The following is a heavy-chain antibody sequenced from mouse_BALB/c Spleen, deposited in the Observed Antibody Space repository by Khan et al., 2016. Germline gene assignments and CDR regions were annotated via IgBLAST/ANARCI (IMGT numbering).Heavy chain of an antibody. Sequence: VQLQQSGAELVKPGASVKLSCTASGFNIKDTYMHWVKQRPEQGLEWIGRIDPANGNTKYDPKFQGKATITADTSSHTAYLQVSSLTSEDTAVYYCARQSVVTYDYWGQGTTLTVSS. J-gene: IGHJ2*01. D-gene: IGHD1-3*01. CDR1: GFNIKDTY. CDR2: IDPANGNT. V-gene: IGHV14-3*02. CDR3: ARQSVVTYDY.